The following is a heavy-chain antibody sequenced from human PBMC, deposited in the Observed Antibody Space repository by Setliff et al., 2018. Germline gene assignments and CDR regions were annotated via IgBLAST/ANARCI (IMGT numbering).Heavy chain of an antibody. CDR1: GYTFTSYS. CDR2: INAGNGNT. J-gene: IGHJ5*02. D-gene: IGHD3-10*01. Sequence: ASVKVSCKASGYTFTSYSMHWVRQAPGQSLEWMGWINAGNGNTKYSQKFQGRVTITRDTSASTAYMELSSLRSEGTAVYFCASVLRDYYGSGSYYNWFDPWGQGTLVTVSS. CDR3: ASVLRDYYGSGSYYNWFDP. V-gene: IGHV1-3*01.